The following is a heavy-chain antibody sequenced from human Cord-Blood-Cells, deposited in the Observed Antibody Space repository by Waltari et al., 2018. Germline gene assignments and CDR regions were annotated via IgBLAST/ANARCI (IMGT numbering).Heavy chain of an antibody. CDR3: ARHSGDYAIFDY. J-gene: IGHJ4*02. Sequence: QLQLQESGPGLVKPSETLSLTCTVSGGSISSSSYYWGWLRQPPGKGLEWIGSIYYSGSTYYSPSVKRRVTISVDTSKNQFSLKLSSVTAADTAVYYCARHSGDYAIFDYWGQGTLVTVSS. D-gene: IGHD4-17*01. V-gene: IGHV4-39*01. CDR1: GGSISSSSYY. CDR2: IYYSGST.